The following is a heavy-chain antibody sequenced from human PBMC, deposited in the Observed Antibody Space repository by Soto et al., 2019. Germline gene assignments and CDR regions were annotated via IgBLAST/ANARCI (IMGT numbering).Heavy chain of an antibody. CDR3: ARDSGVGMIVPSDY. CDR2: MNPNSGTT. Sequence: ASVKVSCKASGYTFTSYDINWVRQATGQGLEWMGWMNPNSGTTGYAQKFQGRVTMTRDTSISTVYMELNSLRAEDTAVYYCARDSGVGMIVPSDYWGQGTLVTVS. CDR1: GYTFTSYD. J-gene: IGHJ4*02. V-gene: IGHV1-8*01. D-gene: IGHD3-22*01.